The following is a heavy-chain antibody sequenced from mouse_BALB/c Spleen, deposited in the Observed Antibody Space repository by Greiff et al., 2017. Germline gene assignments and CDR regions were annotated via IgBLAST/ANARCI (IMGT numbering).Heavy chain of an antibody. CDR2: IDPENGNT. Sequence: VQLQQSGAELVRPGALVKLSCKASGFNIKDYYMHWVKQRPEQGLEWIGWIDPENGNTIYDPKFQGKASITADTSSNTAYLQLSSLTSEDTAVYYCARITTVVEGFAYWGQGTLVTVSA. V-gene: IGHV14-1*02. D-gene: IGHD1-1*01. CDR3: ARITTVVEGFAY. CDR1: GFNIKDYY. J-gene: IGHJ3*01.